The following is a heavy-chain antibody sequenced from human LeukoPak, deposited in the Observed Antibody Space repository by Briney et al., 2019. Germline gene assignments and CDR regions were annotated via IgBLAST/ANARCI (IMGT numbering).Heavy chain of an antibody. CDR1: GFTFSSYA. CDR3: ARESGTAMATGYFDL. J-gene: IGHJ2*01. D-gene: IGHD5-18*01. CDR2: ISYDGSSK. V-gene: IGHV3-30-3*01. Sequence: PGGSLRLSCAASGFTFSSYAMHWVRQAPGKGLEWVAVISYDGSSKYYADSVKGRFTISRDNSKNTLYLQMNSLRAEDTAVYYCARESGTAMATGYFDLWGRGTLVTVSS.